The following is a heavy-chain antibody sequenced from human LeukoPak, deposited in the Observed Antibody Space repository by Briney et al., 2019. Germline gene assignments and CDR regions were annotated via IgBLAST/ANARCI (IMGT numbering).Heavy chain of an antibody. D-gene: IGHD5/OR15-5a*01. V-gene: IGHV1-46*01. Sequence: ASVKVSCKASGYTFTSYYMHWVRQAPGQGLEWMGIINPSGGSTSYAQRFQDRVTMTRDTSTSTLYMELSSLRSEDTAVYYCAREFYDSMDVWGKGTTVTVSS. CDR3: AREFYDSMDV. CDR1: GYTFTSYY. J-gene: IGHJ6*03. CDR2: INPSGGST.